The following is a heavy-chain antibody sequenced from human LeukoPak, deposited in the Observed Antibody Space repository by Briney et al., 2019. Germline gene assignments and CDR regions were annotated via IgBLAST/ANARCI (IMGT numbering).Heavy chain of an antibody. V-gene: IGHV3-66*01. CDR1: GFSVSSNY. J-gene: IGHJ4*02. CDR2: IYSSGTT. CDR3: ARDLGFDSSTI. D-gene: IGHD6-13*01. Sequence: PGGSLRLSCAVSGFSVSSNYMNWVRQAPGKGLEWVSVIYSSGTTHYADSVKGRFTISRDNSNVYLQMNSLRVEDTAVYYCARDLGFDSSTIWGQGTLVTVSS.